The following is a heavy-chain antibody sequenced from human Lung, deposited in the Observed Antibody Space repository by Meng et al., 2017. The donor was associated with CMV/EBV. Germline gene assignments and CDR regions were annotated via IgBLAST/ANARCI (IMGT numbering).Heavy chain of an antibody. D-gene: IGHD7-27*01. CDR1: RGSSSSSYYY. J-gene: IGHJ4*02. Sequence: VSRGSSSSSYYYWSWLRQHPGKGLECIGYIYNSGSTYSNPSLRRRLSISIDTSKNQFSLKLNSVTAADTAVYYCARATGTGDDYFDYWGQGALVTVSS. CDR2: IYNSGST. V-gene: IGHV4-31*02. CDR3: ARATGTGDDYFDY.